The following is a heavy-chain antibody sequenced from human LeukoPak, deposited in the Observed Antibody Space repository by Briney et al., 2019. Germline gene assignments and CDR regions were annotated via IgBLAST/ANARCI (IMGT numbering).Heavy chain of an antibody. CDR3: ARDRGGPGSWLS. J-gene: IGHJ5*02. Sequence: GSLRLSCAASGFTVSNAWMSWVRQPPGKGLEWIGSIYYSGTTYYNPSLKSRVTISVDTSKNQFSLKLSSVTAADTGVYYCARDRGGPGSWLSWGQGTLVTVSS. V-gene: IGHV4-38-2*02. CDR2: IYYSGTT. CDR1: GFTVSNAW. D-gene: IGHD3-10*01.